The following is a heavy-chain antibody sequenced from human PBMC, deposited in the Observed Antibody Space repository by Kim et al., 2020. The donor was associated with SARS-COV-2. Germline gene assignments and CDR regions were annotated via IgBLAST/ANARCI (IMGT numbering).Heavy chain of an antibody. V-gene: IGHV3-21*04. D-gene: IGHD3-22*01. CDR2: ISSSSSYI. CDR1: GFTFSSYS. Sequence: GGSLRLSCAASGFTFSSYSMKWVRQAPGKGLEWVSSISSSSSYIYYADSVKGRFTISRDNAKNSLYLQMNSLRAEDTAVYYCARDHGDRLYYYDSSGYYPWGQGTLVTVSS. CDR3: ARDHGDRLYYYDSSGYYP. J-gene: IGHJ5*02.